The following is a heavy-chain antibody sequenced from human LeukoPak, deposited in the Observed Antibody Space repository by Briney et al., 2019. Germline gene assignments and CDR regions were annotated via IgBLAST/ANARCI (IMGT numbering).Heavy chain of an antibody. V-gene: IGHV3-30-3*01. D-gene: IGHD2-2*01. CDR1: GFTFSSYA. J-gene: IGHJ6*03. CDR2: ISYDGSNK. CDR3: AKGFCSSTSCYSYYYVDV. Sequence: GGSLRLSCAASGFTFSSYAMHWVRQAPGKGLEWVAVISYDGSNKYYADSVKGRFTISRDNSKNTLYLQMNSLRAEDTAVFYCAKGFCSSTSCYSYYYVDVWGKGTTVTVSS.